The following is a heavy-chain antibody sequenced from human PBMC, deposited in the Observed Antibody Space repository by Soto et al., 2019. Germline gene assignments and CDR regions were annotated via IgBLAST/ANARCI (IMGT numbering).Heavy chain of an antibody. CDR3: ARGQEGVVATH. Sequence: QVQLQQWGAGLLKPSETLSLNCAVTGGSLSGYYWSWIRQPPGKGLEWIGEVKDGGHANYSPSLRGRVTISSDPSNHQFLLRLYSVTAADTGVYYCARGQEGVVATHWAQGSLVTVSS. CDR1: GGSLSGYY. D-gene: IGHD5-12*01. V-gene: IGHV4-34*01. J-gene: IGHJ4*02. CDR2: VKDGGHA.